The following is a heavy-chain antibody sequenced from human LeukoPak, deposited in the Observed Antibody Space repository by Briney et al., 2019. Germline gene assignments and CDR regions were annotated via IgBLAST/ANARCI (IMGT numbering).Heavy chain of an antibody. CDR3: ARTNGDLDY. J-gene: IGHJ4*02. Sequence: GASVKVSCKTFGYTFINYDINWVRQATGQRLEWVGRMNPKSGYAGSAQKFQGRVTMTRDTSISTAYMELRSLTSEDTAVYYCARTNGDLDYWGQGTLLTVSS. CDR1: GYTFINYD. V-gene: IGHV1-8*02. CDR2: MNPKSGYA.